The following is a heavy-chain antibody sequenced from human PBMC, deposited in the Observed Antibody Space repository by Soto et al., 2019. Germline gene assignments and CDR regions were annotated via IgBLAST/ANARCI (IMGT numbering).Heavy chain of an antibody. CDR2: IRSKANSYAT. CDR1: GFTFSGSA. D-gene: IGHD5-18*01. Sequence: GGSLRLSCAASGFTFSGSAMHWVRQASGKGLEWVGRIRSKANSYATAYAASVKGRFTISRDDSKNTAYLQMNSLKTEDTAVYYCTSTQVDTAINYYYYGMDVWGQGTTVTVYS. CDR3: TSTQVDTAINYYYYGMDV. J-gene: IGHJ6*02. V-gene: IGHV3-73*01.